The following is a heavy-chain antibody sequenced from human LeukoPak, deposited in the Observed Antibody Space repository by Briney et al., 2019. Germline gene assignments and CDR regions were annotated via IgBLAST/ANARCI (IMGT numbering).Heavy chain of an antibody. J-gene: IGHJ4*02. D-gene: IGHD3-10*01. CDR1: GFTFTNAW. V-gene: IGHV3-15*01. CDR3: TTDLGTYYHGSQRLIPIDY. CDR2: IKSKTAGETT. Sequence: PGGSLRLSCVDSGFTFTNAWMSWVRQAPGKGLEWIGRIKSKTAGETTNYAEPVRGRFTISRDDSKSAVYLQMNSLKIEDTAVYYCTTDLGTYYHGSQRLIPIDYWGQGTLVTVSS.